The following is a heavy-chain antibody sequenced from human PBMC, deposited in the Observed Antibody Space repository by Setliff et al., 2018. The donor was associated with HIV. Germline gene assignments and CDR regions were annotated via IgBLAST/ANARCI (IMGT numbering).Heavy chain of an antibody. CDR1: GFTFGDYT. D-gene: IGHD2-15*01. CDR2: IRSKAYGGTT. Sequence: PGGSLRLSCTASGFTFGDYTMSRVRRAPGKGLEWVGFIRSKAYGGTTEYAASVKGRCIISRDDSKNTLYLQMNTMKTEDTAVYYCAADIPTPLAQIDYWGQGTLVTVSS. V-gene: IGHV3-49*04. CDR3: AADIPTPLAQIDY. J-gene: IGHJ4*02.